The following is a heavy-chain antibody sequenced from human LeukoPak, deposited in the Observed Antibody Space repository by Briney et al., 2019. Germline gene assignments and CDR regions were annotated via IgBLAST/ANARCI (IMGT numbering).Heavy chain of an antibody. Sequence: ASVKVSCKTSGYMFIAYAIHWVRQAPGQGLEWMGWINPNSGGTNYAQKSQGRVIMTRDTSTRTVYMELSRLTSDDTAVYYCARDPLVGTTTEFDYWGQGILVTVSS. J-gene: IGHJ4*02. D-gene: IGHD1-26*01. CDR3: ARDPLVGTTTEFDY. V-gene: IGHV1-2*02. CDR1: GYMFIAYA. CDR2: INPNSGGT.